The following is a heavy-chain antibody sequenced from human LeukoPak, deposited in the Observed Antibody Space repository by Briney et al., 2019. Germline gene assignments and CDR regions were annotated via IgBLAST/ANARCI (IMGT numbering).Heavy chain of an antibody. CDR2: ISSSGSTI. V-gene: IGHV3-11*01. J-gene: IGHJ4*02. CDR3: ARVVGFDDILTGSDGVYYFDY. CDR1: GFTFSDYY. Sequence: GGSLRLSCAASGFTFSDYYMSWIRQAPGKGLEWVSYISSSGSTIYYADSVKGRFTISRDNAKNSLYLQMNSLRAEDTAVYYCARVVGFDDILTGSDGVYYFDYWGQGTLVTVSS. D-gene: IGHD3-9*01.